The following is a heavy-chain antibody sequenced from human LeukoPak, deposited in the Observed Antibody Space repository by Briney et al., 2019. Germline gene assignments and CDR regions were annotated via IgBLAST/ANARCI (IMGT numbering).Heavy chain of an antibody. J-gene: IGHJ5*02. CDR1: GGSISSSSYY. D-gene: IGHD6-13*01. CDR2: IYYSGST. V-gene: IGHV4-39*01. CDR3: ARQGIAAALVGIEEGWFDP. Sequence: SETLSLTCTVSGGSISSSSYYSGWIRQPPGKGLEWIGSIYYSGSTYYNPSLKSRVTISVDTSKNQFSLKLSSVTAADTAVYYCARQGIAAALVGIEEGWFDPWGQGTLVTVSS.